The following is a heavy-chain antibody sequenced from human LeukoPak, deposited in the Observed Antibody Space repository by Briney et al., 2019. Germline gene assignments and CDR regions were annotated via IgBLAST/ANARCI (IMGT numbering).Heavy chain of an antibody. CDR1: GFTFSNAW. CDR3: TTFTTNGDYGP. Sequence: GGSLRLSCAASGFTFSNAWMSWVRQAPGKGLEWVGRIKSKTDGGTTDYAAPVKGRFTISRDDSKNTLYLQMNSLKTEDTAVHYCTTFTTNGDYGPWGPGTLVTVSS. J-gene: IGHJ5*02. V-gene: IGHV3-15*01. D-gene: IGHD4-17*01. CDR2: IKSKTDGGTT.